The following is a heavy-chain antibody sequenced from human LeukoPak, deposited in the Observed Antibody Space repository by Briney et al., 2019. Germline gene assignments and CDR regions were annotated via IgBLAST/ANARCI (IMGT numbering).Heavy chain of an antibody. CDR1: GFTFSSYA. D-gene: IGHD3-22*01. J-gene: IGHJ4*02. CDR3: AKDYYDSSGYYPIDY. Sequence: PGGSLRPSCAASGFTFSSYAMSWVRQAPGKGLEWVSAISGSGGSTYYADSVKGRFTISRDNSKNTLYLQMNSLRAEDTAVYYCAKDYYDSSGYYPIDYWGQGTLVTVSS. CDR2: ISGSGGST. V-gene: IGHV3-23*01.